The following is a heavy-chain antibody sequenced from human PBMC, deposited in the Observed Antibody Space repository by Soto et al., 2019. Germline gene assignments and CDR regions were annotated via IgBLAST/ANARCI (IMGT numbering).Heavy chain of an antibody. D-gene: IGHD1-1*01. J-gene: IGHJ6*02. V-gene: IGHV3-30*18. CDR2: ISYDGSNK. CDR3: AKEIKTGTTLSYYYYYGMDV. Sequence: QVQLVESGGGVVQPGRSLRLSCAASGFTFSSYGMHWVRQAPGKGLEWVAVISYDGSNKYYADSVKGRFTISRDNPKNTLYLQMNSLRAEDTAVYYCAKEIKTGTTLSYYYYYGMDVWGQGTTVTVSS. CDR1: GFTFSSYG.